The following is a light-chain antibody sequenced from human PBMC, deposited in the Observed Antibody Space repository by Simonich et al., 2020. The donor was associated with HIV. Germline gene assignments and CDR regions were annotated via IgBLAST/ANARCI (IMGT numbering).Light chain of an antibody. CDR3: QSYDTSLGAWV. CDR2: GNI. J-gene: IGLJ3*02. CDR1: SSNVGAGYD. V-gene: IGLV1-40*01. Sequence: QSVLTQPPSVSGAPGQRVTISCTGSSSNVGAGYDVHWYQQLPGTAPILLLSGNINRPSGFPDRFSGSKSGTSASLAITGLQAEDEADYYCQSYDTSLGAWVFGGGTKLTVL.